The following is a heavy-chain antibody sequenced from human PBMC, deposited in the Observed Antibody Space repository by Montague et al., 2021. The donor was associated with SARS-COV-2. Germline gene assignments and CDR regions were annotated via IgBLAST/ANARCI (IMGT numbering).Heavy chain of an antibody. V-gene: IGHV4-30-4*01. CDR3: ARDRGLGVAENFDC. CDR2: MRLSGAS. CDR1: GDAIISGDYF. Sequence: LSLTCTVSGDAIISGDYFWTWVRQPPGKGLEWIGYMRLSGASHYNPSLKGRVSISIDTTKNQFSLKLNSVTAADTAVYYCARDRGLGVAENFDCWGQGELVTVSS. J-gene: IGHJ4*02. D-gene: IGHD3-10*01.